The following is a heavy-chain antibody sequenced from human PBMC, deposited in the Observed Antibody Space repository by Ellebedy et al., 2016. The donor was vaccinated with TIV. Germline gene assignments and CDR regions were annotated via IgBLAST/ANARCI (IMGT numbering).Heavy chain of an antibody. D-gene: IGHD3-10*01. CDR1: GYSISGGYF. Sequence: SETLSLTXTVSGYSISGGYFWGWIRQPPGKGLEWIGSIFHAGDTYSNPSLESRVSFSVDTSKNQFSLRLTSVTAADTAVYYCARDAVFWYGSFEYWGQGILVAVSS. J-gene: IGHJ4*02. V-gene: IGHV4-38-2*02. CDR3: ARDAVFWYGSFEY. CDR2: IFHAGDT.